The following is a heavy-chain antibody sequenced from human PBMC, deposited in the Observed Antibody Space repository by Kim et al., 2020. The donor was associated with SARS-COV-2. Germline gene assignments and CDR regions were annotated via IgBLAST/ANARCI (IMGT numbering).Heavy chain of an antibody. CDR3: ARDGVEQWLAFPYFDY. V-gene: IGHV3-21*01. CDR2: ISSSSSYI. D-gene: IGHD6-19*01. Sequence: GGSLRLSCAASGFTFSSYSMNWVRQAPGKGLEWVSSISSSSSYIYYADSVKGRFTISRDNAKNSLYLQMNSLRAEDTAVYYCARDGVEQWLAFPYFDYWGQGTLVTVSS. J-gene: IGHJ4*02. CDR1: GFTFSSYS.